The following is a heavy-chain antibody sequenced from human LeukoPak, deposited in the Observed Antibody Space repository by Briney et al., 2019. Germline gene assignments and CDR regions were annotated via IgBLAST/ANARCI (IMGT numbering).Heavy chain of an antibody. CDR2: IYYSGST. CDR3: ARDLSGINDY. Sequence: SETLSLTCTVSGGSISSGGYYWSWIRQHPGKGLEWIGYIYYSGSTYYNPSLKGRVTISVDTSKNQFSLKLSSVTAADTAVYYCARDLSGINDYWGQGTLVTVSS. D-gene: IGHD1-26*01. V-gene: IGHV4-31*03. J-gene: IGHJ4*02. CDR1: GGSISSGGYY.